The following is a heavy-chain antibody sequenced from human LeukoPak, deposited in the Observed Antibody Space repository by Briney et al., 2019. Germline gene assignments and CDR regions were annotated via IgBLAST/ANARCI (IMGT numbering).Heavy chain of an antibody. D-gene: IGHD3-22*01. CDR2: ISAYNGNT. CDR3: ARDRNTKYYYDSSGYIEYFQH. J-gene: IGHJ1*01. V-gene: IGHV1-18*01. Sequence: ASVKVSCKASGYTFTSYGISWVRQAPGQGLEWMGWISAYNGNTNYAQKLQGRVTMTTDTSTRTAYMELRSLRSDDTAVYYCARDRNTKYYYDSSGYIEYFQHWGQGTLVTVSS. CDR1: GYTFTSYG.